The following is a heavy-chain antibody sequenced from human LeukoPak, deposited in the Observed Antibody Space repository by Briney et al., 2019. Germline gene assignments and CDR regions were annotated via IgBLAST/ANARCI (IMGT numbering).Heavy chain of an antibody. D-gene: IGHD2-2*01. J-gene: IGHJ5*02. CDR1: GDRVSSNSVS. CDR3: ARRLTQYDCSDP. Sequence: SPTLSLTFALSGDRVSSNSVSWNWVRQSPWRGLEWLGRTDNRSTWYNDYAVFVGGRTTVNPHTSKNQYPLHLNSVTPEGTAVYYCARRLTQYDCSDPWGQGILVTVSS. V-gene: IGHV6-1*01. CDR2: TDNRSTWYN.